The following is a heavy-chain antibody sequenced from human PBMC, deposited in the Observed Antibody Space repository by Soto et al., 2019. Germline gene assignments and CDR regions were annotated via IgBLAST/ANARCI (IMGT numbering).Heavy chain of an antibody. J-gene: IGHJ5*02. D-gene: IGHD3-16*01. CDR2: IYRDDDK. Sequence: SGPTLVNPTQTLTLTCTFSGFSLSTGGVGVGWIRQPTGKALDGLVLIYRDDDKRYSPSLKSRLTIAKDTSKNQVVLTMTNMDPVDTATPSCAHSLYDYVWGTNWFDPWGQ. V-gene: IGHV2-5*02. CDR1: GFSLSTGGVG. CDR3: AHSLYDYVWGTNWFDP.